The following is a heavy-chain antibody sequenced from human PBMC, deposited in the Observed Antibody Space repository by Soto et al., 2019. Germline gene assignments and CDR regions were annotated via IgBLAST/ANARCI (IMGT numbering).Heavy chain of an antibody. J-gene: IGHJ3*02. CDR1: GYSFTSYW. CDR2: IDPSDSYT. V-gene: IGHV5-10-1*01. CDR3: ARHNLIAAAGPDAFDI. D-gene: IGHD6-13*01. Sequence: PGESLKISCKGSGYSFTSYWISWVRQMPGKGLEWMGRIDPSDSYTNYSPSFQGHVTISADKSISTAYLQWSSLKASDTAMYCCARHNLIAAAGPDAFDIWGQGTMVNVS.